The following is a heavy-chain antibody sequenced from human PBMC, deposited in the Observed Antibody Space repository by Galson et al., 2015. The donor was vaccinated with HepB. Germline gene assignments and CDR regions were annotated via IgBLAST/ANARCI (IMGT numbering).Heavy chain of an antibody. J-gene: IGHJ4*02. V-gene: IGHV3-33*01. Sequence: SLRLSCAASGFTFSPYAMHWVRQAPGKGLEWVAVIWYDGSNKYYADSVKGRFTISRDNSKNTLYLQMNSLRAEDTAVYYCARDMISMAATRGSFDYWGQGTLVTVSS. CDR2: IWYDGSNK. D-gene: IGHD2/OR15-2a*01. CDR3: ARDMISMAATRGSFDY. CDR1: GFTFSPYA.